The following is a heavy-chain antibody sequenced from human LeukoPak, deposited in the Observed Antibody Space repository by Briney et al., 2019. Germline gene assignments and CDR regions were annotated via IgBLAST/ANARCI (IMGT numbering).Heavy chain of an antibody. V-gene: IGHV4-30-2*03. Sequence: SETLSLTCAVSGGSISSAGYSWSWIRQPPGKGLEWIGYIYYTGSTYYNPSLKSRVTMSVDTSKNQFSLNLSSVTAADTAVYYCATQILLCHYYWGQGTLVTVSS. CDR1: GGSISSAGYS. CDR3: ATQILLCHYY. D-gene: IGHD2/OR15-2a*01. CDR2: IYYTGST. J-gene: IGHJ4*02.